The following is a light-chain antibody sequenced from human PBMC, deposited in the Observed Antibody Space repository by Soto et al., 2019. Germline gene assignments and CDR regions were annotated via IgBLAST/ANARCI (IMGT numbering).Light chain of an antibody. CDR2: EVS. CDR1: SSDVGGYNY. J-gene: IGLJ1*01. Sequence: QSALTQPPSASGSPGQSVTISRTGTSSDVGGYNYVSWYQQHPGKAPKLMIYEVSKRPSGVPDRFSGSKSGNTASLTVSGLQAEDEADYYCSSYAGSNSYVFGTGTKV. V-gene: IGLV2-8*01. CDR3: SSYAGSNSYV.